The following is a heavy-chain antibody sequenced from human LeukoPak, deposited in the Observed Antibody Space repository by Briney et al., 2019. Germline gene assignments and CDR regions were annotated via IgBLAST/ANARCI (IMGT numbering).Heavy chain of an antibody. CDR2: TYTSGST. V-gene: IGHV4-4*09. Sequence: SETLSLTCTVSGGSLSSYYWTWIRQPPGKGLEWIGYTYTSGSTNYNPSLESRVTISVDTSKKQLSLKLTSVTAADTAVYYCARGRYSSSWNDYWGQGTLVTVSS. D-gene: IGHD6-13*01. CDR3: ARGRYSSSWNDY. CDR1: GGSLSSYY. J-gene: IGHJ4*02.